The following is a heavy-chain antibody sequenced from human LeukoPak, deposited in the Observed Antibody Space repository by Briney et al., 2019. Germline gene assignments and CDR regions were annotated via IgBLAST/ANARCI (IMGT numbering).Heavy chain of an antibody. CDR3: AKDRSCTNDICHGDFDY. J-gene: IGHJ4*02. CDR1: GFTFSSYA. D-gene: IGHD2-8*01. CDR2: ISGSGGST. V-gene: IGHV3-23*01. Sequence: WVSLRLSCAASGFTFSSYAVSWVRQAPGKGLEWVSSISGSGGSTYSADSVKGRFTISRDNSKNTLYLQMNSLRAEDTALYYCAKDRSCTNDICHGDFDYWGQGTLVTVSS.